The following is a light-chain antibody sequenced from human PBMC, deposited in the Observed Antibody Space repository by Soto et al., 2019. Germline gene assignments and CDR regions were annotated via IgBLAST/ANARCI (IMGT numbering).Light chain of an antibody. CDR1: SSNIGSNP. J-gene: IGLJ2*01. CDR3: AAWDVSLRGRV. CDR2: SDN. Sequence: QLVLTQPPSASATPGQRVTISCSGGSSNIGSNPVSWYQQLPGTAPKPLIYSDNQRPSGVPDRISGSRSGTSASLAISGLQSEDEAEYYCAAWDVSLRGRVFGGGTKLTVL. V-gene: IGLV1-44*01.